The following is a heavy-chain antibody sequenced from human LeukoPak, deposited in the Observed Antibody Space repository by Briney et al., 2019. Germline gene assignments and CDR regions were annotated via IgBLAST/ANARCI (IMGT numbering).Heavy chain of an antibody. CDR1: GFTFSDYY. D-gene: IGHD1-26*01. CDR2: ISNSGSTI. CDR3: AREKLARYYYYYMDV. Sequence: GGSLRLSCAASGFTFSDYYMSWIRQAPGKGLGWVAYISNSGSTIYYADSVKGRFTISRDNARNSMYLQMSSLRAEDTAVYYCAREKLARYYYYYMDVWGKGTTVTVSS. J-gene: IGHJ6*03. V-gene: IGHV3-11*01.